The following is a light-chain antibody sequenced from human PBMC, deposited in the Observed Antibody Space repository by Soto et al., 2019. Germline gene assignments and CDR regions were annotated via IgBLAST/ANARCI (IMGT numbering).Light chain of an antibody. J-gene: IGKJ4*02. Sequence: EIVMTKSPATLTVALGERVTLSCRASQSVFSSLAWYQQKPGQAPRLLIYGAATRPIGIPARFSGSGSGTEFTLTLSSLQSEDVAGYYCQQYHSWPAFGRGTRVESK. CDR1: QSVFSS. CDR2: GAA. V-gene: IGKV3-15*01. CDR3: QQYHSWPA.